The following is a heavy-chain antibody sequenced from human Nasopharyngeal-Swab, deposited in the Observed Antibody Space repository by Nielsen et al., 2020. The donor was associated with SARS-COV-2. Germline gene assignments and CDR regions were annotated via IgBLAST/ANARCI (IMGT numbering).Heavy chain of an antibody. CDR1: GFTFSSYA. V-gene: IGHV3-48*03. CDR3: AIVDRITIFGVAPWAHWYFDL. CDR2: ISSSGSTI. J-gene: IGHJ2*01. D-gene: IGHD3-3*01. Sequence: GGSLRLSCAASGFTFSSYAMNWVRQAPGKGLEWVSYISSSGSTIYYADSVKGRFTISRDNAKNSLYLQMNSLRAEDTAVYYCAIVDRITIFGVAPWAHWYFDLWGRGTLVTVSS.